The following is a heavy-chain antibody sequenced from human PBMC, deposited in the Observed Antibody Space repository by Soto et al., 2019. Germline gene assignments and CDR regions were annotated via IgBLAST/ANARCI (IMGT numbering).Heavy chain of an antibody. Sequence: SLRLSCTASGFAFSQYGMSWVRQAPGKGLEWVSSIRSFDYRTNYADSVKGRFTICRDNSKSTLSLQMNSLRAEDTAVYYCAKDVESGWYEAFDYWGPGTLVTVSS. V-gene: IGHV3-23*01. CDR2: IRSFDYRT. CDR1: GFAFSQYG. CDR3: AKDVESGWYEAFDY. D-gene: IGHD6-19*01. J-gene: IGHJ4*02.